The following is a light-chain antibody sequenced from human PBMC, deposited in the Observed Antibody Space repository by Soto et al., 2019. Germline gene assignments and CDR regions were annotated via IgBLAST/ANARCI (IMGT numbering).Light chain of an antibody. CDR1: SSDIGGFNY. Sequence: QSALTQPASVSGSPGQSITISCTRTSSDIGGFNYVSWYQQHPGTAPKLIIYEVSNRPSGISNRFSGSKSGNTASLTISGLQAEDEADYYCSSYTTTSTLGVFGGGTKLTVL. CDR2: EVS. V-gene: IGLV2-14*01. CDR3: SSYTTTSTLGV. J-gene: IGLJ3*02.